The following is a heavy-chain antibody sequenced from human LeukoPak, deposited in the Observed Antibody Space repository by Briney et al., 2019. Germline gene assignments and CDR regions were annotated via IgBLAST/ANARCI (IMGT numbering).Heavy chain of an antibody. V-gene: IGHV3-30*03. CDR1: GFTFSSYG. CDR3: EVSHSGKYYFDY. CDR2: ISYDGSNK. J-gene: IGHJ4*02. D-gene: IGHD3-10*01. Sequence: GGSLRLSCAASGFTFSSYGMHWVRQAPGKGLEWVAVISYDGSNKYYADSVKGRFTISRDNSKNTLYLQMNSLRAEDTAVYYCEVSHSGKYYFDYWGQGTLVTVSS.